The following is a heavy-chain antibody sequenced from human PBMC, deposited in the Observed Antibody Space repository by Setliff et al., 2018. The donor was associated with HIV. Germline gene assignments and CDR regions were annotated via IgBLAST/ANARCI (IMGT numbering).Heavy chain of an antibody. CDR2: IYTSGST. CDR1: GGSISSGSYY. J-gene: IGHJ5*02. Sequence: SETLSLTCTVSGGSISSGSYYWSWIRQPAGKGLEWIGHIYTSGSTDYNPSLKSRVTISVDTSKNQFSLKLSSVTAADTAVYYCARDLRFDPWGQGTLVTVSS. V-gene: IGHV4-61*09. CDR3: ARDLRFDP.